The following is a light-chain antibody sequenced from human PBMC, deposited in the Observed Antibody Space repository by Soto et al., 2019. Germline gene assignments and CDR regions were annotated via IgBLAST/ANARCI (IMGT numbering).Light chain of an antibody. CDR2: DAS. Sequence: EIVLTQSPATLSLSPGERATLSCRASQSVSSYLAWYQQKPGQAPRLLIYDASNRATGIPARFSGSRSGTDFTLTISSLEPEDVAVYYCQQRSIWPLTFGGGTKVEIK. J-gene: IGKJ4*01. V-gene: IGKV3-11*01. CDR3: QQRSIWPLT. CDR1: QSVSSY.